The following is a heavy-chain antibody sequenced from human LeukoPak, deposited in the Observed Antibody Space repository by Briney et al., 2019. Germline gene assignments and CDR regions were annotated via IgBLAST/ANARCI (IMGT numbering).Heavy chain of an antibody. CDR1: GYTFTSYY. CDR3: ARGNPEDDILTSGAFDI. CDR2: INPSGGST. D-gene: IGHD3-9*01. J-gene: IGHJ3*02. V-gene: IGHV1-46*01. Sequence: ASVKVSCKASGYTFTSYYMHWVRQAPGQGLEWMGIINPSGGSTSYAQKFQGRVTMTRDTSTSTVYMELSSLRSEDTAVYYCARGNPEDDILTSGAFDIWGQGTMVTVSS.